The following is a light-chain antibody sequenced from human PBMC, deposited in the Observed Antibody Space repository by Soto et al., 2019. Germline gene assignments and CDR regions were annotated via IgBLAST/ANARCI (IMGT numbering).Light chain of an antibody. CDR3: ASWDDSLSGFVV. Sequence: QSVLTQPPSASGTPGQRVTISCSGSSSNIGSNYVFWYQQLPGTAPKVLMYRNSQRPSGVPDRVSGSKSGTSASLAISGLLSDDEADYYCASWDDSLSGFVVFGGGTKLTVL. J-gene: IGLJ2*01. CDR1: SSNIGSNY. V-gene: IGLV1-47*01. CDR2: RNS.